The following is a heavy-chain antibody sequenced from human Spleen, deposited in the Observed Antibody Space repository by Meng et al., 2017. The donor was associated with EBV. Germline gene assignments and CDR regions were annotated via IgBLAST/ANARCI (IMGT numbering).Heavy chain of an antibody. J-gene: IGHJ4*02. CDR3: ARTNALDS. CDR2: ISASAYGGGT. CDR1: GYNFPKYG. V-gene: IGHV1-18*01. Sequence: QVTPVQSLPEGKKPGASVSASCESSGYNFPKYGIIWVRQAPGQGLEWMGTISASAYGGGTKYAQKFQGRVTMTADTSTATAYLELRSLTYDDTAVYYCARTNALDSWGQGTLVTVSS.